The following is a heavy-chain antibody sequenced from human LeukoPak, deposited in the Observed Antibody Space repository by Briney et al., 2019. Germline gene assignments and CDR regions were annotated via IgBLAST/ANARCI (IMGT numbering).Heavy chain of an antibody. V-gene: IGHV4-59*01. D-gene: IGHD3-10*01. Sequence: PSETLSLTCTVSGGSISSYYWSWIRQPPGKGLEWIGYIYYSGSTNYNPSLKSRVTISVDTSKNQFSLKLSSVTAADTAVYYCARAELWFGELKSFDYWGQGTLVTVSS. CDR2: IYYSGST. CDR1: GGSISSYY. J-gene: IGHJ4*02. CDR3: ARAELWFGELKSFDY.